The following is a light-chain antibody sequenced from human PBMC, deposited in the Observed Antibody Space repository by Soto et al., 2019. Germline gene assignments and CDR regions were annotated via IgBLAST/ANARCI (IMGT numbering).Light chain of an antibody. CDR2: DVS. V-gene: IGLV2-14*03. J-gene: IGLJ1*01. Sequence: QSVLTQPASVSGSPGQSITISCTGTSSDVGGYNYVPWYQQLPGKAPKLIIYDVSNRPSGVSNRFSASKSANAASLTISGLQADDEADYYCSSYTSSSTLYVFGTGTKVTVL. CDR1: SSDVGGYNY. CDR3: SSYTSSSTLYV.